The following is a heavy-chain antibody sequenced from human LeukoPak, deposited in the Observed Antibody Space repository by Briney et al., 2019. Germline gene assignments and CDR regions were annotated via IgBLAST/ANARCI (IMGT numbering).Heavy chain of an antibody. CDR3: ARTELSPYNWFDP. Sequence: PSETLSLTCTVSGGSISSGGYYWSWIRQPPGKGLEWIGYIYHSGSTYYNPSLKSRVTISVDRSKNQFSLKLSSVTAADTAVYYCARTELSPYNWFDPWGQGTLVTVSS. D-gene: IGHD1-26*01. J-gene: IGHJ5*02. CDR2: IYHSGST. CDR1: GGSISSGGYY. V-gene: IGHV4-30-2*01.